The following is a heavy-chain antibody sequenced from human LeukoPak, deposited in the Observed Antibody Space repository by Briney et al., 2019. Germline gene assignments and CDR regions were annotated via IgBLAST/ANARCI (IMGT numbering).Heavy chain of an antibody. CDR3: ARLLIYCSSTSCHFDY. Sequence: SETLSLTCTVSGGSIRSSTYYWGWIRQPPGKGLEWIGSIYYSGITYYNPSLKSRVTISVDTSNNQFSLKLSSVTAADTAMYYCARLLIYCSSTSCHFDYWGQGTLVTVSS. CDR1: GGSIRSSTYY. J-gene: IGHJ4*02. V-gene: IGHV4-39*01. CDR2: IYYSGIT. D-gene: IGHD2-2*01.